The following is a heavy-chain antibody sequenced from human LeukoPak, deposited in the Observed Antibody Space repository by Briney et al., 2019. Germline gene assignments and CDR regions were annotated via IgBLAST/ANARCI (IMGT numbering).Heavy chain of an antibody. D-gene: IGHD1-1*01. Sequence: GGSLRLSCAASGFTFNSFGMNWVRQAPGKGLEWVSGISGSGGSTYYADSVKGRFTISRDNPKNTLYLQMDSLRAEDTAIYYCAKGVQLGGYYFDYWGQGTLVTVSS. CDR2: ISGSGGST. CDR1: GFTFNSFG. CDR3: AKGVQLGGYYFDY. V-gene: IGHV3-23*01. J-gene: IGHJ4*02.